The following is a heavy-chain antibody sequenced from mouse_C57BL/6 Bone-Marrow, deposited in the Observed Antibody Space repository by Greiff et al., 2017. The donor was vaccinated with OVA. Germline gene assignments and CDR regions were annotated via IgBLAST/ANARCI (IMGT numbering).Heavy chain of an antibody. V-gene: IGHV5-17*01. Sequence: EVKLMESGGGLVKPGGSLKLSCAASGFTFSDYGMHWVRQAPEKGLEWVAYISSGSSTIYYADTVKGRFTISRDNAKNTLFLQMTSLRSEDTAMYYCARRRATVVATWDFDYWGQGTTLTVSS. J-gene: IGHJ2*01. D-gene: IGHD1-1*01. CDR2: ISSGSSTI. CDR1: GFTFSDYG. CDR3: ARRRATVVATWDFDY.